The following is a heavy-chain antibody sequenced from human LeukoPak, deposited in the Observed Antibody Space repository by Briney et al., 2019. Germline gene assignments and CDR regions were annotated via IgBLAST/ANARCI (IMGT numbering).Heavy chain of an antibody. CDR2: IYYSGST. Sequence: SDTLPLTCTVSGGPLSSSRYYWRWIRKPPGKVLEWIGRIYYSGSTYYNPSLKSRVSISVDTSKNHFSLQLSSVTAADTAVYYCARKGWGNYPIAVADGMDVWGQGTTVTVSS. V-gene: IGHV4-39*01. D-gene: IGHD6-19*01. CDR3: ARKGWGNYPIAVADGMDV. J-gene: IGHJ6*02. CDR1: GGPLSSSRYY.